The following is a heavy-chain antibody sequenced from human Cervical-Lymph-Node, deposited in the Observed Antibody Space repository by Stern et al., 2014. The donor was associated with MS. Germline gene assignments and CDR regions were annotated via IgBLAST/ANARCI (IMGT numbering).Heavy chain of an antibody. CDR2: IIPIVGKS. V-gene: IGHV1-69*01. D-gene: IGHD1-26*01. J-gene: IGHJ6*02. CDR1: GGHFSSYA. CDR3: ARGELKEGLVRGMDV. Sequence: VQLEESGAEVKKPGSSVKVSCKASGGHFSSYAITWVRQAPGQGLEWMGGIIPIVGKSNYAQKCHGRVPIPADQPPGTGYTGVGSLRSEDTAVYYCARGELKEGLVRGMDVWGQGTTVTVSS.